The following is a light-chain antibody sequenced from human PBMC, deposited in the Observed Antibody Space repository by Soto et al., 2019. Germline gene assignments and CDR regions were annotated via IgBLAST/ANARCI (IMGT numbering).Light chain of an antibody. CDR3: SSYTTSNTRQIV. CDR2: DVS. V-gene: IGLV2-14*03. Sequence: QSLLKQPASVSGSPGQSITISCTGTSSDVGGYNYVSWYQHHPGKAPKLIIYDVSNRPSGVSNRVSGSKSGNTASLTISGLQPEDEADYYCSSYTTSNTRQIVFGTGTKVTVL. J-gene: IGLJ1*01. CDR1: SSDVGGYNY.